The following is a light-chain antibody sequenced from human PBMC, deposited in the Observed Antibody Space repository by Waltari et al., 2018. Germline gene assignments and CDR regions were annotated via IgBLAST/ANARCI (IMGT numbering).Light chain of an antibody. CDR2: DAS. CDR3: QQRGTWPIT. J-gene: IGKJ4*01. V-gene: IGKV3-11*01. CDR1: QNVNNY. Sequence: EIVLTQSPATLSLSPGDSATLSCRASQNVNNYLAWYQHKPGQAPRLLIYDASNRATGIPARFSGSQSGTDFSLTISSLEPEDFAVYYCQQRGTWPITFGGGTKVEIK.